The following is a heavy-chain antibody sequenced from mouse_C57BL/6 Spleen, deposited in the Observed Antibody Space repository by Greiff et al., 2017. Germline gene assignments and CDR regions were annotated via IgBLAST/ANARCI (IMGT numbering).Heavy chain of an antibody. CDR2: ISGGGGNT. Sequence: EVKLVESGGGLVKPGGSLKLSCAASGFTFSSYTMSWVRQTPEKRLEWVATISGGGGNTYYPDSVKGRFTISRDNANNTLSLQMSSLRSEDTALYYWARSPFYYGSSWYFAVWGTGTMVTVSA. D-gene: IGHD1-1*01. CDR3: ARSPFYYGSSWYFAV. V-gene: IGHV5-9*01. J-gene: IGHJ1*03. CDR1: GFTFSSYT.